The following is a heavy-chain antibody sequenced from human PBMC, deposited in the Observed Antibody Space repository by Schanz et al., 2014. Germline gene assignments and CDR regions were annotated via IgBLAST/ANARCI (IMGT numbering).Heavy chain of an antibody. CDR3: ARVSMEFERGKSYYYYMDV. J-gene: IGHJ6*03. D-gene: IGHD3-10*01. CDR1: GGTFSSYT. Sequence: QVQLVQSGAEVKKPGSSVKVSCTASGGTFSSYTISWMRQAPGQGLEWMGWMNPNSGDTGYPRKFQDRVTMTRNTSISTAYMELNSLTSEDTAVYYCARVSMEFERGKSYYYYMDVWGRGTKLTV. V-gene: IGHV1-8*01. CDR2: MNPNSGDT.